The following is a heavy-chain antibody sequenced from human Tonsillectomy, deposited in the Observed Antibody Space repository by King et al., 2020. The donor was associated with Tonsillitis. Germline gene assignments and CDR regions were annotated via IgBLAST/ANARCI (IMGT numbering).Heavy chain of an antibody. J-gene: IGHJ4*02. V-gene: IGHV1-2*02. CDR2: INPNSGGT. D-gene: IGHD7-27*01. CDR3: ARDPSWGGPDFDY. Sequence: VQLVESGAEVKKPGASVKVSCKASGYTFTGYYMYWVRHAPGQGLEWMGWINPNSGGTNYAQKFQGRVTMSRDTSLSTAYMELSRLRSDDTAVYYCARDPSWGGPDFDYWGQGTLVTVSS. CDR1: GYTFTGYY.